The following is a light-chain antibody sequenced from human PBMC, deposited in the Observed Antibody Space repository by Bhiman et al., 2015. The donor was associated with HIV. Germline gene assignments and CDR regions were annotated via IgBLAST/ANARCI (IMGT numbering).Light chain of an antibody. CDR1: SSDVGGYNF. Sequence: QSALTQPASVSGSPGQSITISCTGSSSDVGGYNFVSWYQQHPGKAPKLMIYDVTNRPSGVSARFSGSKSGNTASLTISGLQAADEAYYYCISLRSGSWVFGGGTNLAVL. CDR2: DVT. J-gene: IGLJ3*02. V-gene: IGLV2-14*03. CDR3: ISLRSGSWV.